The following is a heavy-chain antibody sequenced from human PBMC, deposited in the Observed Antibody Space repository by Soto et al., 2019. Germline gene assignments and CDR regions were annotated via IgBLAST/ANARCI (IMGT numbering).Heavy chain of an antibody. V-gene: IGHV4-61*01. J-gene: IGHJ5*02. CDR2: IYYSGST. CDR1: GGSVSSGSYY. Sequence: SLTCTVSGGSVSSGSYYWSWIRQPPGKGLEWIGYIYYSGSTNYNPSLKSRVTISVDTSKNQFSLKLSSVTAADTAVYYCARRVIPYFGVDTNWLVPWGQGTLVTV. D-gene: IGHD3-3*01. CDR3: ARRVIPYFGVDTNWLVP.